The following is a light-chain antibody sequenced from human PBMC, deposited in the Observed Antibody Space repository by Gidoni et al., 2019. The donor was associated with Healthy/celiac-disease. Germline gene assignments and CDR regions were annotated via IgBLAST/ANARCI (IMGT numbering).Light chain of an antibody. CDR2: WAS. Sequence: DIVMTQSPDSLAVSLGDRATINCTSSQSVLYSSNNKNYFAWYQQKPGQPPKLLIYWASTRESGVSDRFSGSGSGTDFTLTISSLQAEDVAVYYCQQYYSTPQTFXXXTKVEIK. V-gene: IGKV4-1*01. J-gene: IGKJ1*01. CDR1: QSVLYSSNNKNY. CDR3: QQYYSTPQT.